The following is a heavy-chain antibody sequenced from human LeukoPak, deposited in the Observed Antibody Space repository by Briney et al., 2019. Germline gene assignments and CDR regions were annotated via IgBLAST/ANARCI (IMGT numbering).Heavy chain of an antibody. CDR2: ISVSGDRI. D-gene: IGHD6-13*01. Sequence: PGGSLGLSCAASGFTFTSYAMGWVRQAPGKGLEWVSDISVSGDRIYYADSVKGRFTISRDNSNNTLFLQMNSLRAEDTAVYYCAKEGRSSWYFHEVDYWGQGTLVTVSS. V-gene: IGHV3-23*01. CDR1: GFTFTSYA. J-gene: IGHJ4*02. CDR3: AKEGRSSWYFHEVDY.